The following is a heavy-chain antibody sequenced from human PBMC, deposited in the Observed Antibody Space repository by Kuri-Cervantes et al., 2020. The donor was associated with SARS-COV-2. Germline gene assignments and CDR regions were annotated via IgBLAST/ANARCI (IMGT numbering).Heavy chain of an antibody. CDR1: GYTFTSYD. Sequence: ASVKVSCKASGYTFTSYDINWVRQATGQGLEWMGWMNPNSGNKGYAQKLQGRGTMIRNTTVSTAYMELSRLKSDDTAVYYCAIAPGRYRRSTSCARGALDIWGQGTMVTVSS. CDR2: MNPNSGNK. J-gene: IGHJ3*02. D-gene: IGHD2-2*01. V-gene: IGHV1-8*02. CDR3: AIAPGRYRRSTSCARGALDI.